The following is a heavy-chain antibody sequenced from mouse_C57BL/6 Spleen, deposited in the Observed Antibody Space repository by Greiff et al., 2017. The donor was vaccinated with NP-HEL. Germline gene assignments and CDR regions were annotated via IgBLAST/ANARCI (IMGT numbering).Heavy chain of an antibody. Sequence: DVQLQESGPGLVKPSQSLSLTCSVTGYSITSGYYWNWIRQFPGNKLEWMGYISYDGSNNYNPSLKNRISITRDTSKNQFFLKLNSVTTEDTATYYCARQSGRTYFDYWGQGTTLTVSS. D-gene: IGHD3-1*01. J-gene: IGHJ2*01. CDR2: ISYDGSN. CDR1: GYSITSGYY. V-gene: IGHV3-6*01. CDR3: ARQSGRTYFDY.